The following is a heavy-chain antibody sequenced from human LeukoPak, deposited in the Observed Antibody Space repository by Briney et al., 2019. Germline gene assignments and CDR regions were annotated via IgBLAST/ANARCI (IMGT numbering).Heavy chain of an antibody. V-gene: IGHV1-69*05. CDR2: IMPLFGTA. CDR1: GGTFNNPA. J-gene: IGHJ5*02. CDR3: ARDVHGDYGSGWFDP. D-gene: IGHD4-17*01. Sequence: SVKVSCKASGGTFNNPAISWVRQAPGQGLERLGGIMPLFGTAGYAQKFQGRVTITKDESTRTVYLELTSLTSDDTAVYYCARDVHGDYGSGWFDPWGQGTLVSVSS.